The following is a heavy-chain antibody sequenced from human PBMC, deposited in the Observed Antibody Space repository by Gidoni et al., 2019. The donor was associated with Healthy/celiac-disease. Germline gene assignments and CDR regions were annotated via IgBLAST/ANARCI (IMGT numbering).Heavy chain of an antibody. J-gene: IGHJ4*02. CDR2: ISYDGSNK. Sequence: VQPGRSLRLSCAASGFTFSSYAMHWVRQAPGKGLEWVAVISYDGSNKYYADSVKGRFTISRDNSKNTLYLQMNSLRAEDTAVYYCARDLGVLDDYWGQGTLVTVSS. CDR1: GFTFSSYA. D-gene: IGHD2-8*01. V-gene: IGHV3-30*04. CDR3: ARDLGVLDDY.